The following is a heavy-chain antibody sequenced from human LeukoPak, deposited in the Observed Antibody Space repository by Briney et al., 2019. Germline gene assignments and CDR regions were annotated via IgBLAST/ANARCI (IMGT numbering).Heavy chain of an antibody. J-gene: IGHJ6*02. V-gene: IGHV3-33*01. CDR1: GFTFSNFG. Sequence: GGSLRLSCAASGFTFSNFGMHWVRQAPGKGLEWVAVIWYDGSNKDYADYVKGRFTISRDNSKNTLYLQMNSLRAEDTAVYYCARDRCSRGYGMDVWGQGTTVLVSS. CDR3: ARDRCSRGYGMDV. CDR2: IWYDGSNK. D-gene: IGHD2-2*01.